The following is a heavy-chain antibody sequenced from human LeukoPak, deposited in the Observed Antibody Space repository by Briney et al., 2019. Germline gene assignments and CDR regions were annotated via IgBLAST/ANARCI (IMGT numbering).Heavy chain of an antibody. CDR1: GGSISSYY. CDR2: IYYSGST. D-gene: IGHD5-12*01. CDR3: ARKDDIVATGGAYFDY. Sequence: SETLSLTCTVSGGSISSYYWSWIRQPPGKGLEWIGYIYYSGSTNYNPSLKSRVTISVDTSKNQFSLKLSSVTAADTAVYYCARKDDIVATGGAYFDYWGQGTLVTVSS. V-gene: IGHV4-59*12. J-gene: IGHJ4*02.